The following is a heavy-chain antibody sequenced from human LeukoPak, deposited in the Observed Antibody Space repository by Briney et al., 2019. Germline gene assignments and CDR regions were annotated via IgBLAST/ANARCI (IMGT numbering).Heavy chain of an antibody. Sequence: ASVKVSCKASGYTFTRYYMHWVRQAPGQGLEWMGWINPNSGGTNYAQKFQGRVTMTRDTSISTAYMELSRLRSDDTAVYYCARGPYYYGSGSYYQGWFDPWGQGTLVTVSS. CDR1: GYTFTRYY. CDR2: INPNSGGT. V-gene: IGHV1-2*02. J-gene: IGHJ5*02. CDR3: ARGPYYYGSGSYYQGWFDP. D-gene: IGHD3-10*01.